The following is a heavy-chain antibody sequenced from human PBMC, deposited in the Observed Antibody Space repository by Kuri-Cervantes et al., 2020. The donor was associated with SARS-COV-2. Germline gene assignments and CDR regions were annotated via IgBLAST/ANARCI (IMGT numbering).Heavy chain of an antibody. J-gene: IGHJ4*02. CDR3: ARDGPLGYFDY. V-gene: IGHV1-69*06. CDR1: RDTFTTFG. CDR2: IIPFFGTP. Sequence: SVKVSCKASRDTFTTFGFSWVRQAPGQGLEWMGGIIPFFGTPNYAQKFQGRATITADKSTSTAYMELSRLGSDDTAVYYCARDGPLGYFDYWGQGTLVTVSS.